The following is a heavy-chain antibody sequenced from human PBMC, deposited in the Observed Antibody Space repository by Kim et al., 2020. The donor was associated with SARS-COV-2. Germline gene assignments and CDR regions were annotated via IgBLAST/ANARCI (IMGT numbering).Heavy chain of an antibody. CDR2: T. V-gene: IGHV1-2*04. CDR3: ARETQQLGFDY. Sequence: TNYAPKFQGWVTRTRDTSISTAYRELSSLRSADTAVYYCARETQQLGFDYWGQGTLVTVSS. D-gene: IGHD6-13*01. J-gene: IGHJ4*02.